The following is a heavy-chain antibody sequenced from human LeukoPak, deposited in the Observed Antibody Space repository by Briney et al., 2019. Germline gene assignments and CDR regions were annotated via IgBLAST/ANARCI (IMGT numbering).Heavy chain of an antibody. V-gene: IGHV3-23*01. CDR1: GFMFKNYG. Sequence: GGSLRLSCAASGFMFKNYGMSWVRQAPGKWLEWVSAVDGGGGSTYYADSVKGRFTISRDNSKNTLFLQMNSLRADDTAVYYCAKKAFSTGWTYFDYWGQGLLVTVSS. CDR2: VDGGGGST. J-gene: IGHJ4*02. CDR3: AKKAFSTGWTYFDY. D-gene: IGHD6-19*01.